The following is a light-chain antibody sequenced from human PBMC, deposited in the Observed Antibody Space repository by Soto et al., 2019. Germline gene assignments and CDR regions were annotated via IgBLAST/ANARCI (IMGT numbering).Light chain of an antibody. Sequence: EIVLTQSPGTLSLSPGERATLSCRASQSVSSSYVSWYQQKPGQAPRLLFYAASSRATGIPDRFSGSGSGTDFTLTISSLQPEDFAVYYCQQYSSSPRYTFGQGTKLEIK. J-gene: IGKJ2*01. V-gene: IGKV3-20*01. CDR3: QQYSSSPRYT. CDR2: AAS. CDR1: QSVSSSY.